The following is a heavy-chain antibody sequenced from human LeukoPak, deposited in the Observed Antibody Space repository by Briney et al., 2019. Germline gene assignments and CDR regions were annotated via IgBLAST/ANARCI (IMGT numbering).Heavy chain of an antibody. Sequence: GGSLRLSCAVSGFTVSNNFMSWVRQAPGRGLEYVSIIYSGGSTYYADSVKSRFTISRDTSKNTVYLQMNSLRAEDTAVYYCASYPSSSNYWGQGTLVTVSS. CDR3: ASYPSSSNY. J-gene: IGHJ4*02. CDR2: IYSGGST. V-gene: IGHV3-53*01. CDR1: GFTVSNNF.